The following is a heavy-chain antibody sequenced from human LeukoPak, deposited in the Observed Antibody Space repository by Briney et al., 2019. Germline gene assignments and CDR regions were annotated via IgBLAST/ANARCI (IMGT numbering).Heavy chain of an antibody. J-gene: IGHJ2*01. CDR1: GCSVGSYG. CDR3: ARGAYNYGPIYWHFDL. Sequence: GGTLRVSCAVSGCSVGSYGMTWVRQAPGKGLEWVSAVAGSDTSTYYADSVKGRFSISRDHSKNTLYLQMFSLRAEDSAVYYCARGAYNYGPIYWHFDLWGRGTLVTVSS. CDR2: VAGSDTST. D-gene: IGHD5-18*01. V-gene: IGHV3-23*01.